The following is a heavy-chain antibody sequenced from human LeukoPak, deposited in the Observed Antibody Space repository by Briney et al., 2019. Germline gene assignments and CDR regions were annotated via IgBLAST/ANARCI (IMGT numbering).Heavy chain of an antibody. CDR3: ARKAYTSGVFDF. CDR2: IKQDGSEK. J-gene: IGHJ4*02. Sequence: PGGSLRLSCAASGFTFSNYWMTWVRQAPGKGLEWVANIKQDGSEKYYVDPVKGRFTISRDNAKNSLYLQMNSLRAEDTAVYYCARKAYTSGVFDFWGQGTLVTVSS. V-gene: IGHV3-7*04. CDR1: GFTFSNYW. D-gene: IGHD6-19*01.